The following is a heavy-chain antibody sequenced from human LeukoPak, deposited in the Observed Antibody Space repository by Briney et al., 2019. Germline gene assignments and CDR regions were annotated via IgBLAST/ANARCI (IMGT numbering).Heavy chain of an antibody. J-gene: IGHJ4*02. Sequence: QAGRSLRLSCAASGFTFSSYGMHWVRQAPGKGLEWVAVISYDGSNKYYADSVKGRFTISRDNSKNTLYLQMNSLRAEDTAVYYCAKKITESIFDYWGQGTLVTVSS. D-gene: IGHD6-6*01. CDR3: AKKITESIFDY. CDR1: GFTFSSYG. V-gene: IGHV3-30*18. CDR2: ISYDGSNK.